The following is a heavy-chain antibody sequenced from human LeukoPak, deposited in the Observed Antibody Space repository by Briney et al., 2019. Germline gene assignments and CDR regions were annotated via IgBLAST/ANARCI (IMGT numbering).Heavy chain of an antibody. CDR3: ARRYYYDSSDYYFGGYFDD. CDR1: GYSFTRYW. CDR2: VYSGDSDT. V-gene: IGHV5-51*01. Sequence: GESLKISCKVSGYSFTRYWIDWVRQMPGKGLEWMGTVYSGDSDTRYSPSFQGQVTISADKSISTAYLQWSSLKASDTAMYYCARRYYYDSSDYYFGGYFDDWGQGTLVTVSS. D-gene: IGHD3-22*01. J-gene: IGHJ4*02.